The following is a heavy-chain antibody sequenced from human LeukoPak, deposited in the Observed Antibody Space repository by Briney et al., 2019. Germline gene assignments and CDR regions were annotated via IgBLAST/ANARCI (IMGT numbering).Heavy chain of an antibody. Sequence: GASVKVSCKASGYTFTGYYMHWVRQAPGQGLEWMGWINPNSGGTNYAQKFQGRVTMTRDTSISTAYMELSRLRSDDTPVYYCARADCSGGSCYRGYYYYYMDVWGKGTTVTISS. J-gene: IGHJ6*03. CDR1: GYTFTGYY. V-gene: IGHV1-2*02. CDR3: ARADCSGGSCYRGYYYYYMDV. CDR2: INPNSGGT. D-gene: IGHD2-15*01.